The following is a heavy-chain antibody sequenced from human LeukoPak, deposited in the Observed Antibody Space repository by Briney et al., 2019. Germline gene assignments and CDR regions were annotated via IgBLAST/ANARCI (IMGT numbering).Heavy chain of an antibody. V-gene: IGHV3-7*03. CDR1: GFTFSSYW. CDR3: AKSGCSSTSCYGLFSGWFDP. D-gene: IGHD2-2*01. Sequence: GGSLRLSCVGSGFTFSSYWMSWVRQVPGKGLEWVANMKQDGREKHYVDSVKGRFTISRDNAKNSLYLQMNSLRAEDTAVYYCAKSGCSSTSCYGLFSGWFDPWGQGTLVTVSS. CDR2: MKQDGREK. J-gene: IGHJ5*02.